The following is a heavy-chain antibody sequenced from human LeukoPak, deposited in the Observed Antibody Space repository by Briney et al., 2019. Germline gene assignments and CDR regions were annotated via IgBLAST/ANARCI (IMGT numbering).Heavy chain of an antibody. Sequence: SETLSLTCTVSGGSISSSSYYWGWIRQPPGKGLEWIGSIYYSGSTYYNPSLKSRVTISVDTSKSQFSLKLSSVTAADTAVYYCARHNDNWNDLWFDPWRQGTLVTVSS. V-gene: IGHV4-39*01. CDR1: GGSISSSSYY. CDR3: ARHNDNWNDLWFDP. D-gene: IGHD1-20*01. CDR2: IYYSGST. J-gene: IGHJ5*02.